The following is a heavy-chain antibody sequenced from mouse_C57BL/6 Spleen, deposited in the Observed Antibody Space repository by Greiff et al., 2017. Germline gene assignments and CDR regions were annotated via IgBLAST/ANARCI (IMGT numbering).Heavy chain of an antibody. V-gene: IGHV5-17*01. J-gene: IGHJ4*01. D-gene: IGHD2-2*01. CDR3: ARIYYGFMDY. CDR2: ISSGSSTI. CDR1: GFTFSDYG. Sequence: DVKLVESGGGLVKPGGSLKLSCAASGFTFSDYGMHWVRQAPEKGLEWVAYISSGSSTIYYADTVKGRFTISRDNAKNTLFLQMTSLRSEDTAMYYCARIYYGFMDYWGQGTSVTVSS.